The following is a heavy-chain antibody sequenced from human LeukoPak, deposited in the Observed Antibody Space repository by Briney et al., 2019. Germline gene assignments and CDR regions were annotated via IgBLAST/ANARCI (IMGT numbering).Heavy chain of an antibody. CDR3: YIRYFDWLTTIDAFDI. Sequence: GGSLRLSCAASGFTFSDYYMSWIRQAPGKGLEWVSYISSSGSTIYYADSVKGRCTLSRDNAKNSLYLQMKSLRAEDTAVYYRYIRYFDWLTTIDAFDIWGQGTMVTVSS. J-gene: IGHJ3*02. CDR1: GFTFSDYY. V-gene: IGHV3-11*04. D-gene: IGHD3-9*01. CDR2: ISSSGSTI.